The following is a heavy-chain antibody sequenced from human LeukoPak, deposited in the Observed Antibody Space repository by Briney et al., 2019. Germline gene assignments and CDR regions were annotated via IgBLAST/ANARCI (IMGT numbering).Heavy chain of an antibody. CDR1: GGSFSGYY. V-gene: IGHV4-34*01. Sequence: SETLSLTCAVYGGSFSGYYWSWIRQPPGKGLEWIGEINHSGSTNYNPSLKSRVTISVDTSKNQFSLKLSSVTAADTAVYYCARYYYDSSGYLGVYYYGMDVWGQGTTVTVSS. CDR3: ARYYYDSSGYLGVYYYGMDV. J-gene: IGHJ6*02. CDR2: INHSGST. D-gene: IGHD3-22*01.